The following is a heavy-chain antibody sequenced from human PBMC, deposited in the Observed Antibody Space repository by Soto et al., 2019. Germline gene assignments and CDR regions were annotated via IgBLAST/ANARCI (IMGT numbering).Heavy chain of an antibody. CDR2: IYWDNDK. CDR1: GCSLNTRGVG. J-gene: IGHJ4*02. CDR3: AHNNYYGSGSVY. V-gene: IGHV2-5*02. Sequence: QITLKESGPPLVKPTQTLTLTCTFSGCSLNTRGVGVGWIRQPPGTALEWLALIYWDNDKRYSPSLKNRLTITKDTPNNHVVLMMTDMDPVDTATYYCAHNNYYGSGSVYWGQGTLVTVSS. D-gene: IGHD3-10*01.